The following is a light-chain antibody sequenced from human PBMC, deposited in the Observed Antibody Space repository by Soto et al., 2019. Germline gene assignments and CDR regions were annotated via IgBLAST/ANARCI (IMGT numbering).Light chain of an antibody. V-gene: IGKV1-6*01. CDR2: AAS. CDR1: QGVGND. Sequence: AIQMTQSPSSLSASIGDRVTITCRASQGVGNDLGWYQHKPGQAPKLLIYAASSLESGVPSRFSGSGCGTDFTLTINSLQPEDFATYYCLQDYTSAYTFGPGTKLEI. CDR3: LQDYTSAYT. J-gene: IGKJ2*01.